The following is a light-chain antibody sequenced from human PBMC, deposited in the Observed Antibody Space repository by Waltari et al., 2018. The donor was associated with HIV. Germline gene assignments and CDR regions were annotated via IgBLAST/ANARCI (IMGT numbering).Light chain of an antibody. CDR1: QSVSNN. CDR3: QQRSNWPRFT. CDR2: DAS. J-gene: IGKJ2*01. V-gene: IGKV3-11*01. Sequence: EIVLTQSPATLSLSPGERATLSCRASQSVSNNFAWYQQRPGQAPRLLIYDASNRATGIPARFSGSWSGTDFTLTISSLEPEDFVVYYCQQRSNWPRFTFGQGTRLEI.